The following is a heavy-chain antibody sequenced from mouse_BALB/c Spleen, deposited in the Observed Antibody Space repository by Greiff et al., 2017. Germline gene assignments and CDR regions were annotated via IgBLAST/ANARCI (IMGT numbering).Heavy chain of an antibody. V-gene: IGHV2-9*02. CDR1: GFSLTSYG. D-gene: IGHD2-14*01. CDR3: TRDRDYYRYGGYAVDY. Sequence: QVQLKQSGPGLVAPSQSLSITCTVSGFSLTSYGVYWVRQPPGKGLEWLGVIWAGGSTNYNSALMYRLSISKDNSTSQVFLKMNSLQTDDTAMYYYTRDRDYYRYGGYAVDYWGQGTTLTVSS. CDR2: IWAGGST. J-gene: IGHJ4*01.